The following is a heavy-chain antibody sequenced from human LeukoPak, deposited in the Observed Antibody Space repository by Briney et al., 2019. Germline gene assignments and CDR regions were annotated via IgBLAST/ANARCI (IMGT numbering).Heavy chain of an antibody. J-gene: IGHJ4*02. Sequence: PGGSLRLSCAASGFTFSSYEMNWVRQAPGKGLEWVSYISSSGSTIYYADSVKGRFTISRDNAKNSLYLQMNSLRAEDTAVYYCARDIYGSGPPVGDTIDYWGQGTLVTVSS. CDR2: ISSSGSTI. CDR3: ARDIYGSGPPVGDTIDY. CDR1: GFTFSSYE. D-gene: IGHD3-10*01. V-gene: IGHV3-48*03.